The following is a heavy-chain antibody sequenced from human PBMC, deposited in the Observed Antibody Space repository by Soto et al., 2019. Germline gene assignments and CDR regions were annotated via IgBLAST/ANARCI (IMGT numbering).Heavy chain of an antibody. CDR3: VRDRYSSSGWFDP. V-gene: IGHV6-1*01. CDR2: TYYRSRFFS. CDR1: GDSVSSYSAA. J-gene: IGHJ5*02. D-gene: IGHD3-10*01. Sequence: PSQTLSLTCAISGDSVSSYSAAWNWIRQCPSGGLEWLGRTYYRSRFFSDYAESVKSRIIINPDTSKNQFSLQLKSVTPEDTAVYYCVRDRYSSSGWFDPWAQGTTVTVSS.